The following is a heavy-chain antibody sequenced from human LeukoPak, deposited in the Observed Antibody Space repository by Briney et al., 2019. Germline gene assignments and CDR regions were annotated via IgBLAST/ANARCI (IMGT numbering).Heavy chain of an antibody. CDR2: ISPHSGGT. J-gene: IGHJ3*02. V-gene: IGHV1-2*02. D-gene: IGHD2-21*02. CDR1: GYTFSDNY. Sequence: ASVKVSCKASGYTFSDNYIHWVRQAPGQGLEWMGWISPHSGGTNYGENFQGRVTLTRDTSISTAYMDLSSLISDDTAVYYCAREFMRVTAFDIWGQGTMVTVSS. CDR3: AREFMRVTAFDI.